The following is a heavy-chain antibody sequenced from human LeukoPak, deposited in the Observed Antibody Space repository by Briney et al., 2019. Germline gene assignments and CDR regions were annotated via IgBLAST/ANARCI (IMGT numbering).Heavy chain of an antibody. CDR3: ARDHWFGELPNNWFDP. D-gene: IGHD3-10*01. CDR2: INHSGST. Sequence: SETLSLTCAVYGGSFSGYYWSWIRQPPGKGLEWIGEINHSGSTNYNPSLKSRVTISVDTSKNQFSLKLSSVTAADTAVYYCARDHWFGELPNNWFDPWGQGTLVTVSS. J-gene: IGHJ5*02. CDR1: GGSFSGYY. V-gene: IGHV4-34*01.